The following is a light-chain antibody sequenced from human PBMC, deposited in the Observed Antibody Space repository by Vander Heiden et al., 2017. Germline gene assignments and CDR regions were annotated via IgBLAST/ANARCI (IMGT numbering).Light chain of an antibody. V-gene: IGLV1-40*01. CDR2: GNS. CDR1: SSNIGAGND. Sequence: HSVLTHPPSVSGAPGPRVTKSCTGTSSNIGAGNDVHWYHQLQGTAPQLLIYGNSNRPPGVPDGCSGCKCGTSASLAITGREAEDEADYYCQSYDSSLSAFYVFGTGTKVTVL. J-gene: IGLJ1*01. CDR3: QSYDSSLSAFYV.